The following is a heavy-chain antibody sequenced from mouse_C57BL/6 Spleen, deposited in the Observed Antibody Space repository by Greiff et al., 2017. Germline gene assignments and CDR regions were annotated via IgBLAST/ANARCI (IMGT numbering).Heavy chain of an antibody. CDR1: GYAFSSSW. Sequence: QVQLQQPGAELVMPGASVKISCKASGYAFSSSWMNWVKQRPGKGLEWIGRIYPGDGDTNYNGKFKGNATLTADKSSSTAYMQLSSLTSEDSAVYFCARSPSWYFDVWGTGTTVTVSS. V-gene: IGHV1-82*01. CDR3: ARSPSWYFDV. J-gene: IGHJ1*03. CDR2: IYPGDGDT.